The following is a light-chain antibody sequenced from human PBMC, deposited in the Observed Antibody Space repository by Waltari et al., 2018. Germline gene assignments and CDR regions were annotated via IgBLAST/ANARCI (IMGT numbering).Light chain of an antibody. V-gene: IGKV3-20*01. CDR1: KSVSRS. Sequence: IVLTHSPGTLSLSPGERATLSCRASKSVSRSLAWYQQKPGQAPKLLIYGASTRATCIPDRFTGSGSGTDFSLTISSLEPEDFAIYFCQHYVRLPATFGQGTKVEIK. CDR3: QHYVRLPAT. J-gene: IGKJ1*01. CDR2: GAS.